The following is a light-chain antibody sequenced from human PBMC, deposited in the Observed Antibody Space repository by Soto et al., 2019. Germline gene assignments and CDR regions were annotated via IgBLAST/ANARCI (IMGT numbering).Light chain of an antibody. J-gene: IGLJ2*01. CDR2: DVS. V-gene: IGLV2-14*01. CDR3: SSYASSGIEV. CDR1: RSDVGGYNY. Sequence: QSALTQPASVSGSPGKSITISCTGPRSDVGGYNYVVWYQQHPGKAPRVLIIDVSLRPSGVSNRFSGSKSGDTASLTISGLQAEDEADYYCSSYASSGIEVFGGGTKLTVL.